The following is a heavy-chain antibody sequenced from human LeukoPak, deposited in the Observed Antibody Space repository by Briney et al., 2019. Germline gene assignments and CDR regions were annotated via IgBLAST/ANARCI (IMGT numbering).Heavy chain of an antibody. V-gene: IGHV4-59*08. J-gene: IGHJ4*02. CDR1: GGSISGYY. Sequence: RSSETLSLTCTVSGGSISGYYWTWIRQSPGKGLEWIGYISYSGSTSSHPSLKSRVTISLDTSKNQFSLKLTSVTAADTAVYYCVRGYSGYPYYLDYWGQGTLVTVSS. CDR2: ISYSGST. D-gene: IGHD5-12*01. CDR3: VRGYSGYPYYLDY.